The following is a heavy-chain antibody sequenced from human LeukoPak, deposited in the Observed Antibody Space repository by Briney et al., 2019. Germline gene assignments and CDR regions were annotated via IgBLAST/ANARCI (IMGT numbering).Heavy chain of an antibody. CDR2: INPHTGST. CDR1: GYTFTSYY. D-gene: IGHD5-18*01. J-gene: IGHJ4*02. Sequence: ASVKVSCKASGYTFTSYYIHWVRQAPGQGPEWMGVINPHTGSTTYAQKFQGRVTMTRDTSTSTVYMDLSNLKSEDTAVYYCARTGRGHIYGYFDYWGQGTLVTVSS. CDR3: ARTGRGHIYGYFDY. V-gene: IGHV1-46*01.